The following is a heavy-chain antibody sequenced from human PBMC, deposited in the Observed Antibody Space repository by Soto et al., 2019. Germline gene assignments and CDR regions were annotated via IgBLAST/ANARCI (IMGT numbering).Heavy chain of an antibody. J-gene: IGHJ5*02. CDR1: GGSFGSSAYY. CDR3: SRRAPEGFDP. CDR2: INYSGST. Sequence: LSLTCGVSGGSFGSSAYYWGWIRQAPGKGLEWIGSINYSGSTYYNPSLKSRVTISVDTSRNQFSLKLSSVTAADTALYYCSRRAPEGFDPWGQGTLVTVSS. V-gene: IGHV4-39*01.